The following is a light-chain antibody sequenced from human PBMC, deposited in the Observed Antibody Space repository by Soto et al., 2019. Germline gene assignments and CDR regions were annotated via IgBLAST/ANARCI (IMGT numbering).Light chain of an antibody. V-gene: IGKV3-15*01. J-gene: IGKJ1*01. CDR1: QTISGT. Sequence: IGMTQSPATLSVSPGETATLSCRASQTISGTLAWYQQKPGQAPRLLIHGASTRAPGFPARFSGSGSGTDFTLTISSLQSEDFAVYYCQQYDNWPWTFGQGTKVDIK. CDR3: QQYDNWPWT. CDR2: GAS.